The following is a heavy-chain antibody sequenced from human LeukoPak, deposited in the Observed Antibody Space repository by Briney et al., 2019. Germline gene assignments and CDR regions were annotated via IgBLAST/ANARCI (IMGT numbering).Heavy chain of an antibody. CDR1: RYPFIDSY. CDR3: ARVTSTTDRDWFDP. D-gene: IGHD2/OR15-2a*01. Sequence: APVKASCKASRYPFIDSYMHWGRQAPGQRLGCMGGINAKNGGTNYAQKFQGRVTMTRDTSISTAYMELSRLRSDDTAAYYCARVTSTTDRDWFDPWGRGSLVTVSS. V-gene: IGHV1-2*02. CDR2: INAKNGGT. J-gene: IGHJ5*02.